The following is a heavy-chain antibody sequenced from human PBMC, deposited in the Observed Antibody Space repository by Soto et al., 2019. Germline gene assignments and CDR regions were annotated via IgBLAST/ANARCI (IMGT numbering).Heavy chain of an antibody. D-gene: IGHD1-26*01. Sequence: QVQLVQSGAEVKKPGSSVKVSCKASGGTFSSYSINWVRQAPGQGLEWMGEIIPIFGTANYAQKFQGRVTITADESTSTAYMYLSSLSSEDTALYYCARDGGRLSWWIDYWGQGTLVTVS. CDR3: ARDGGRLSWWIDY. CDR2: IIPIFGTA. J-gene: IGHJ4*02. V-gene: IGHV1-69*01. CDR1: GGTFSSYS.